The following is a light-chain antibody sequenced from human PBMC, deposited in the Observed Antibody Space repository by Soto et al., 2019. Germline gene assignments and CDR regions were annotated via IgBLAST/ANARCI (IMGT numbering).Light chain of an antibody. CDR1: SSNIGNSN. Sequence: QSVVTQPPSASGTPGQRITLSCSGSSSNIGNSNVNWYLQVPGTAPKLLIFSNNQRPSGVPERFSGSKSGTSASLAISGLQSEDEADYFCAAWDDALNAGVFGGGTKLTVL. CDR2: SNN. CDR3: AAWDDALNAGV. V-gene: IGLV1-44*01. J-gene: IGLJ2*01.